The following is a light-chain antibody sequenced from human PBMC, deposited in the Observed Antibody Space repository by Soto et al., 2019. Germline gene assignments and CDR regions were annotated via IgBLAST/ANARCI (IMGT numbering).Light chain of an antibody. V-gene: IGKV3-15*01. CDR3: QQYNNWLIT. CDR1: QSVSSN. J-gene: IGKJ5*01. Sequence: EIVMTQSPATLSVSPGERATLSCRASQSVSSNLAWYQQKPGQAPRLLIYGASTRATGIPARFSGSGSGTEFTLTISSLQSEDFAVYYCQQYNNWLITFGQGHDWRLN. CDR2: GAS.